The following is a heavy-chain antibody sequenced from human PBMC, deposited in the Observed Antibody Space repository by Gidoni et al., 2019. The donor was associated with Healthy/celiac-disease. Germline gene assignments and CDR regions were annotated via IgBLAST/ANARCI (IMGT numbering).Heavy chain of an antibody. D-gene: IGHD2-15*01. CDR1: GFTFSNAW. CDR3: TTDSDYSPSYYYYYGMDV. J-gene: IGHJ6*02. V-gene: IGHV3-15*01. Sequence: EVQLVESGGGLVKPGGSLRLSCAASGFTFSNAWMSWVRQAPGKGLEWVGRIKSKTDGGTTDYAAPVKGRFTISRDDSKNTLYLQMNSLKTEDTAVYYCTTDSDYSPSYYYYYGMDVWGQGTTVTVSS. CDR2: IKSKTDGGTT.